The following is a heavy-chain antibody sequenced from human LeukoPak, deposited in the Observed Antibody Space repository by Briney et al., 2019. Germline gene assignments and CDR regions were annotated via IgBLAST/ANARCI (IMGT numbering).Heavy chain of an antibody. CDR1: GFTFSTYS. D-gene: IGHD6-13*01. CDR2: ISSRSNYA. V-gene: IGHV3-21*01. J-gene: IGHJ4*02. CDR3: ARGSSSWYYLDY. Sequence: GGSLRLSCAASGFTFSTYSMNWVRQAPGKGLEWVSSISSRSNYAYYANSVKGRFTISRDNAKNSLYLQMNSLRAEDTAVYYCARGSSSWYYLDYWGQGTLVTVSS.